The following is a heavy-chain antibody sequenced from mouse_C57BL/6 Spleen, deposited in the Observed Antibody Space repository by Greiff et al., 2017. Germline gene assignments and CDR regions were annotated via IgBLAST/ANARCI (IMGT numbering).Heavy chain of an antibody. D-gene: IGHD1-1*01. V-gene: IGHV1-80*01. CDR2: IYPGDGDT. CDR1: GYAFSSYW. CDR3: ARFGTTVVARDD. J-gene: IGHJ2*01. Sequence: QVQLQQSGAELVKPGASVKISCKASGYAFSSYWMNWVKQRPGQGLEWIGQIYPGDGDTNYNGKFKGKATLTADKSSSTAYMQLSSLTSEDSAVYFWARFGTTVVARDDWGQGTTLTVSS.